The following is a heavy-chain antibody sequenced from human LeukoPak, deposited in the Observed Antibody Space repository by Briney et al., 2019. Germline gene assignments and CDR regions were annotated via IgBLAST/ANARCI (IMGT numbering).Heavy chain of an antibody. V-gene: IGHV3-74*01. CDR3: ARDLTYCSGGTCYPDVFDI. J-gene: IGHJ3*02. Sequence: PGGSLRLSCAASGFTFSNYWMHWVRQAPGKGLVWVSRIYTDGSSTIYADSVKGRFTISRDNAKNTLYLQMNSLRAEDTAVYYCARDLTYCSGGTCYPDVFDIWGQGTMVTVS. D-gene: IGHD2-15*01. CDR1: GFTFSNYW. CDR2: IYTDGSST.